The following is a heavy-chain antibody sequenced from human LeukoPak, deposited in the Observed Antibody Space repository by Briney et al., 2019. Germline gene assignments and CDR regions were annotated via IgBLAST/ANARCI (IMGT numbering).Heavy chain of an antibody. Sequence: ASVKVSCKASGGTFSSYAISWVRQAPGQGLEWMGGIIPIFGTANYAQKSQGRVTITADESTSTAYMELSSLRSEDTAVYYCARERWTHYYGSGSYFAFDIWGQGTMVTVSS. CDR1: GGTFSSYA. CDR2: IIPIFGTA. CDR3: ARERWTHYYGSGSYFAFDI. V-gene: IGHV1-69*13. D-gene: IGHD3-10*01. J-gene: IGHJ3*02.